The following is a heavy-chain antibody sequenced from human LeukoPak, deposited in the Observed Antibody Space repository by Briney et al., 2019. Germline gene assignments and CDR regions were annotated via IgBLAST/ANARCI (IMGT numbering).Heavy chain of an antibody. CDR2: IYHSGST. CDR1: GGSISSYY. D-gene: IGHD1-26*01. Sequence: SETLSLTCTGSGGSISSYYWSWIRQPPGKGLEWIGEIYHSGSTNYNPSLKSRVTISVDKSKNQFSLKLSSVTAADTAVYYCARDSAGGSFDYWGQGTLVTVSS. J-gene: IGHJ4*02. V-gene: IGHV4-59*12. CDR3: ARDSAGGSFDY.